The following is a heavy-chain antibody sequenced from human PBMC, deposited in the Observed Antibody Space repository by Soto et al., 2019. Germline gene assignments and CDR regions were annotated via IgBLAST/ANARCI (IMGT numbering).Heavy chain of an antibody. CDR2: IKYDGNEK. J-gene: IGHJ4*02. V-gene: IGHV3-7*01. D-gene: IGHD1-1*01. CDR1: GFSLSSKS. CDR3: ASLLGDVTTFDY. Sequence: GGSLRLSCGASGFSLSSKSMSWVRQAPGKGLEWVASIKYDGNEKFYVDSVKGRFTVSRDTARNSLYLQMNSLIGDDTALYYCASLLGDVTTFDYWGQGSLVTVSS.